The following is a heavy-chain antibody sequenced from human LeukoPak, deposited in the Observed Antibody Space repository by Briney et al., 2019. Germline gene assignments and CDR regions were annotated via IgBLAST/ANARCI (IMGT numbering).Heavy chain of an antibody. CDR1: GYSFTSYW. CDR2: IFPGDSDT. CDR3: ARRTSGHCSSTTCLFDY. Sequence: GASLQISCKGSGYSFTSYWIGWVRQMPGKGLEWMGIIFPGDSDTRYSPSFQGRVTIPADRSISTAYLQWSSLKASDTAMYYCARRTSGHCSSTTCLFDYWGQGTLVTVSS. V-gene: IGHV5-51*01. D-gene: IGHD2-2*03. J-gene: IGHJ4*02.